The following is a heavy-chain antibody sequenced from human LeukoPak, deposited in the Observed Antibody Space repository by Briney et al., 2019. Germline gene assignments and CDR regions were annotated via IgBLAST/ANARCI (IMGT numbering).Heavy chain of an antibody. Sequence: PGGSLRLSCAVSGFPFSTFWMSWVRQAPGKGLEWVANIRQDGTEKYYVDSVKGRFTISRDDAKNSLYLQMNSLRAEDTAVYYCAKAAVVRGVIITEYNWFDPWGQGTLVTVSS. J-gene: IGHJ5*02. D-gene: IGHD3-10*01. CDR1: GFPFSTFW. CDR3: AKAAVVRGVIITEYNWFDP. V-gene: IGHV3-7*01. CDR2: IRQDGTEK.